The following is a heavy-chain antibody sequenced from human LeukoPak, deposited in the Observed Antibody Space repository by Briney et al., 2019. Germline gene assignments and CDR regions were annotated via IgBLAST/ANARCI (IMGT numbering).Heavy chain of an antibody. CDR1: GYSLSSGYY. CDR3: AKDRSGSYCDY. CDR2: IYHSGST. V-gene: IGHV4-38-2*02. J-gene: IGHJ4*02. Sequence: SETLSLTCTLSGYSLSSGYYWGWARPPPGKGLEWVGRIYHSGSTHSNPSLKSRVTLSLDTSTKLLSLQMSSVTAPGTVAYSTAKDRSGSYCDYWGQGTRVTVSS. D-gene: IGHD3-3*01.